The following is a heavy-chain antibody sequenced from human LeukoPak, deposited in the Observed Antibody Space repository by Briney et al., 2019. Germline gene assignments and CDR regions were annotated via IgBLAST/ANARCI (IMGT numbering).Heavy chain of an antibody. CDR1: GFTFSSYA. V-gene: IGHV3-23*01. J-gene: IGHJ4*02. CDR2: ISAGGGST. Sequence: GGSLRLSCAVSGFTFSSYAMSWVRQAPGKGLEWVSAISAGGGSTYYADSVKGRFTISRDNAKNSLYLQMNSLRAEDTALYYCARADVDTAMVNLDYWGQGTLVTVSS. D-gene: IGHD5-18*01. CDR3: ARADVDTAMVNLDY.